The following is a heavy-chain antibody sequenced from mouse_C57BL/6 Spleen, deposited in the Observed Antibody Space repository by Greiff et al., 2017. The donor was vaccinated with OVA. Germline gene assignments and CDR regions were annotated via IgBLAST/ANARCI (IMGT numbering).Heavy chain of an antibody. Sequence: EVKLVESEGGLVQPGSSMKLSCTASGFTFSDYYMAWVRQVPEKGLEWVANINYDGSSTYYLDSLKSRFIISRDNAKNILYLQMSSLKSEDTATYYCARGGYDGYPWFAYWGQGTLVTVSA. J-gene: IGHJ3*01. CDR2: INYDGSST. CDR3: ARGGYDGYPWFAY. V-gene: IGHV5-16*01. CDR1: GFTFSDYY. D-gene: IGHD2-3*01.